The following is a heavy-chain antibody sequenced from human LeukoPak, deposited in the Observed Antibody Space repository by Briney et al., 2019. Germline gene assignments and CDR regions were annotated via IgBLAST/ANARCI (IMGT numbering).Heavy chain of an antibody. V-gene: IGHV4-30-2*01. D-gene: IGHD2-2*01. CDR2: IYHSGST. CDR1: GGSISSGGYS. J-gene: IGHJ6*02. CDR3: ARDLAYCSSTSCSYGMDV. Sequence: SETLSLTCAVSGGSISSGGYSWSWIRQPPGKGLEWIGYIYHSGSTYYNPSLKSRVTISVDRSKNQFSLKLSSVTAADTAVYYCARDLAYCSSTSCSYGMDVWGQGITVTVSS.